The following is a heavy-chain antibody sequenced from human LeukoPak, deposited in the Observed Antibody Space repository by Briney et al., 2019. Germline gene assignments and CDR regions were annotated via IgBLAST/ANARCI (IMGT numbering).Heavy chain of an antibody. CDR3: AKDQIVPNWFDP. CDR2: TSGSGGST. D-gene: IGHD2-2*01. V-gene: IGHV3-23*01. Sequence: GGSLRLSCAASGFTFSSYAMSWVRQAPGKGLEWVSATSGSGGSTYYADTVKGRFTISRDNSKNTLYLQMNSLRAEDTAVYYCAKDQIVPNWFDPWGQGTLVTVSS. J-gene: IGHJ5*02. CDR1: GFTFSSYA.